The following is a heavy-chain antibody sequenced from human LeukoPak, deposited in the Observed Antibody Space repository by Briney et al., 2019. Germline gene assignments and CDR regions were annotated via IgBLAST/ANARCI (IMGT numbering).Heavy chain of an antibody. V-gene: IGHV3-64D*09. CDR1: GFPFSSYA. Sequence: GRSLRLSCSASGFPFSSYAMHWVRQAPGNGLEYVSAISDSGGSTYYADSVKGRFTISRDNSKNTLYLQMSSLRAEDTAVYFCVRGYSFGPYGMDVWGQGTTVTVSS. D-gene: IGHD2-15*01. J-gene: IGHJ6*02. CDR2: ISDSGGST. CDR3: VRGYSFGPYGMDV.